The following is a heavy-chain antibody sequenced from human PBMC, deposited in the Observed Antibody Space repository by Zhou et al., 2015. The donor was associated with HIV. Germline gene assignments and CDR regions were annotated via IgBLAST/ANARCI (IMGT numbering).Heavy chain of an antibody. J-gene: IGHJ6*03. CDR2: VSGSGGNS. CDR1: GFTFSSYG. CDR3: ARDRLDQLLRYYYMDV. V-gene: IGHV3-23*01. Sequence: EVRLLESGGGLVQPGRSLRLSCAASGFTFSSYGMAWFRQAPGKGLQWVSAVSGSGGNSWISDSLKDRFSISRDNSKNTLYLQMDNLGIEDTAVYYCARDRLDQLLRYYYMDVWGKGTTVTVSS. D-gene: IGHD2-2*01.